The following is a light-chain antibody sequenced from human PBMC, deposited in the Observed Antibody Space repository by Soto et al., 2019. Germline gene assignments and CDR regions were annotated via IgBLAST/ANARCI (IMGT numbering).Light chain of an antibody. Sequence: SYELTQPPSVSVSPGQTASITCSGATLGDKYACWYQQKPGQAPVLVIYQDSKRPSGIPERFSGSTSENTATLTISGTQAVDEADYYCQAWDSSTGVFGTGTKVTVL. CDR3: QAWDSSTGV. CDR2: QDS. V-gene: IGLV3-1*01. CDR1: TLGDKY. J-gene: IGLJ1*01.